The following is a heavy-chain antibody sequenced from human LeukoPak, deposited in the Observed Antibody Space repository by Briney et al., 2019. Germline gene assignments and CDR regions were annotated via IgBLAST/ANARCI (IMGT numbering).Heavy chain of an antibody. V-gene: IGHV3-53*01. CDR2: IYSGGST. D-gene: IGHD3-10*01. J-gene: IGHJ4*02. CDR3: ARVVVGWFGELLFDY. Sequence: PGRSLRLSCAASGFTVSSNYMSWVRQAPGKGLEWVSVIYSGGSTYYADSVKGRFTISRDNSKNTLYLQMNSLRAEDTAVYYCARVVVGWFGELLFDYWGQGTLVTVSS. CDR1: GFTVSSNY.